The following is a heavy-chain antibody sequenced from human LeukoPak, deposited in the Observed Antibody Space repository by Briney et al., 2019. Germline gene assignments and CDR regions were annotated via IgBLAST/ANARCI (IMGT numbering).Heavy chain of an antibody. J-gene: IGHJ6*02. D-gene: IGHD1-14*01. CDR3: ARGNPASHYYYYYGMDV. V-gene: IGHV3-48*02. Sequence: PGGSLRLSCAASGFTFGGYSMNWVRQAPAKGLEWVSYISSGSSTIYYADSVKGRFTISRDNAKNSLYLQMNSLRDEDTAVYYCARGNPASHYYYYYGMDVWGQGTTVTVSS. CDR2: ISSGSSTI. CDR1: GFTFGGYS.